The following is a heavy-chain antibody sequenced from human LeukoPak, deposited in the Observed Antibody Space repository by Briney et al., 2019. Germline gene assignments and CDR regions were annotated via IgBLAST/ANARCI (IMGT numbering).Heavy chain of an antibody. D-gene: IGHD3-10*01. V-gene: IGHV5-51*01. CDR2: IYPGDSQS. CDR1: EYSFSTNW. Sequence: GESLKISCKAYEYSFSTNWIDWVRQMPGKGLEWMGIIYPGDSQSKYSPSFQGHVTFSADTSRNTAYLQWNSLKASDTAMYYCAKYNAGSLDFWGQGTLLYVSS. CDR3: AKYNAGSLDF. J-gene: IGHJ4*02.